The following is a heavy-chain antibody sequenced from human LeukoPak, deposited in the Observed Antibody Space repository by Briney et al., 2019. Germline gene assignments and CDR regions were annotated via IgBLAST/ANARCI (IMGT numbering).Heavy chain of an antibody. CDR3: ARDRPGGSSLDY. V-gene: IGHV4-59*01. Sequence: SETLSLTCTVSGASISNYYWGWVRQPPGKGLEWIGYIYYTGSTNYNPSLKSRVTISVDTSKNQFSLKLSSVTAADTAVYYCARDRPGGSSLDYWGQGTLVTVSS. D-gene: IGHD6-13*01. J-gene: IGHJ4*02. CDR2: IYYTGST. CDR1: GASISNYY.